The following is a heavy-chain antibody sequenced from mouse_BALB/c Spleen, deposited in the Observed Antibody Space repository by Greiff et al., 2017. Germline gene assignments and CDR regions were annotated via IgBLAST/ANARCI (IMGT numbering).Heavy chain of an antibody. CDR2: ISSGGSYT. Sequence: EVKLVESGGGLVKPGGSLKLSCAASGFTFSSYAMSWVRQTPEKRLEWVATISSGGSYTYYPDSVKGRFTISRDNAKNTLYLQMSSLRSEDTAMYYCARLTGAMDYWGQGTSVTVSS. J-gene: IGHJ4*01. CDR3: ARLTGAMDY. V-gene: IGHV5-9-3*01. CDR1: GFTFSSYA.